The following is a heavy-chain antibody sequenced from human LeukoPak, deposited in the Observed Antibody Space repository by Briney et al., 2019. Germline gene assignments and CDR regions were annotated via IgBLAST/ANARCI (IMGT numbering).Heavy chain of an antibody. CDR1: GFTFSSYA. V-gene: IGHV3-23*01. CDR2: ISGSGGST. Sequence: PGGSLRLSCAASGFTFSSYAMSWVRQAPGKGLEWVSAISGSGGSTYYADSVKGRFTISRDNSKNTLYLQMNSLRAEDTAAYYCAKEGIAGAGIGGVFDYWGQGTLVTVSS. CDR3: AKEGIAGAGIGGVFDY. J-gene: IGHJ4*02. D-gene: IGHD6-19*01.